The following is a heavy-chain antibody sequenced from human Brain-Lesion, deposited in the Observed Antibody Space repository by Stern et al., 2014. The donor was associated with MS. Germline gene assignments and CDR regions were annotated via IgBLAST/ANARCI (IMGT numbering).Heavy chain of an antibody. CDR1: GFRFSNYW. CDR3: AGGVDP. Sequence: EVQLVESGGDLVQPGGSLRLSCAASGFRFSNYWMSWVRQAPGKGPEWVANIKRDGREKYYVDSVKGRFTISRDNAKNSLYLQMNSLRVEDTAVYYFAGGVDPWGQGTLVTVSS. CDR2: IKRDGREK. V-gene: IGHV3-7*01. J-gene: IGHJ5*02.